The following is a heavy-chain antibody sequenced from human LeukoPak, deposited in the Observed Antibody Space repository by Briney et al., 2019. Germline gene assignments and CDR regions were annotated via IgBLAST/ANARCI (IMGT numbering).Heavy chain of an antibody. D-gene: IGHD3-3*01. CDR2: IIPIFGTT. CDR3: ARAGAPHYDFWSGYSDY. J-gene: IGHJ4*02. Sequence: ASVKVSCKASGGTFSSYAISWVRQAPGQGLEWMGGIIPIFGTTNYAQKFQGRVTITAEDSTSTAYMELSSLRSEDTAVYYCARAGAPHYDFWSGYSDYWGQGTLVTVSS. V-gene: IGHV1-69*13. CDR1: GGTFSSYA.